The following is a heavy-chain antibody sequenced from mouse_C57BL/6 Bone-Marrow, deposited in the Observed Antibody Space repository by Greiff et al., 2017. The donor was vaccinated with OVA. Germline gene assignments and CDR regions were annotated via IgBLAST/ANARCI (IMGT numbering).Heavy chain of an antibody. CDR3: ARHDGSSYDYAMDY. V-gene: IGHV5-12*01. CDR2: ISNGGGST. D-gene: IGHD1-1*01. Sequence: EVHLVESGGGLVQPGGSLKLSCAASGFTFSDYYMYWVRQTPEKRLEWVAYISNGGGSTYYPDTVKGRFTISRDNAKNTLYLQMSRLKSEDTAMYYCARHDGSSYDYAMDYWGQGTSVTVSS. J-gene: IGHJ4*01. CDR1: GFTFSDYY.